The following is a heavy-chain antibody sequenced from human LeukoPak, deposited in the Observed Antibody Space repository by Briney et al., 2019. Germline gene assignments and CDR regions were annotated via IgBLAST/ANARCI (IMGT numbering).Heavy chain of an antibody. CDR2: IYTSGST. CDR1: GGSISSYY. D-gene: IGHD3-3*01. Sequence: PSETLSLTCTVSGGSISSYYWSWIRQPAGKGLEWIGRIYTSGSTNYNPSLKSRVTMSVDTSKNQFSLKLSSVTAADTAVYYCARGMAYYDFWSGTRSAFDIWGQGTMVTVSS. CDR3: ARGMAYYDFWSGTRSAFDI. V-gene: IGHV4-4*07. J-gene: IGHJ3*02.